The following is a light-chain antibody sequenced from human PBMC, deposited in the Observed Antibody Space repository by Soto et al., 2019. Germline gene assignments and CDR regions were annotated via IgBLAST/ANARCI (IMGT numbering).Light chain of an antibody. V-gene: IGKV3-20*01. CDR1: QRVSSSY. Sequence: EIVLTQSPGTLSLSPGERATLSCRASQRVSSSYLAWYQQKLGQAPRLLIYGTSSRSTGVPARFSGSGSGTDFTLTISRLEPEDFAVYYCQKYGTSPGTFGQGTKVEIK. J-gene: IGKJ1*01. CDR3: QKYGTSPGT. CDR2: GTS.